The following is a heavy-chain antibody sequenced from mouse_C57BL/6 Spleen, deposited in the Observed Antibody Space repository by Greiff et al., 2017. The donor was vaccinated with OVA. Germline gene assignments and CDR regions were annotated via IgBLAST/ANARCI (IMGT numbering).Heavy chain of an antibody. CDR2: INPSNGGT. V-gene: IGHV1-53*01. Sequence: QVQLQQPGPDLVKPGASVKLSCKASGYTFTSYWMHWVKQRPGQGLEWIGNINPSNGGTNYNEKFKSKATMTVDKSYSTAYMQLSSLHSEDSAVYSCARVDYRFAYWGQGTLVTVSA. CDR1: GYTFTSYW. J-gene: IGHJ3*01. CDR3: ARVDYRFAY. D-gene: IGHD2-4*01.